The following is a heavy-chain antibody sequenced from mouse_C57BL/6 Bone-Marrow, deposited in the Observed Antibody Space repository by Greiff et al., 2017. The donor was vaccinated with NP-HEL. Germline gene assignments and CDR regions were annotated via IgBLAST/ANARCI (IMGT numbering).Heavy chain of an antibody. J-gene: IGHJ4*01. Sequence: DVQLVESGGGLVKPGGSLKLSCAASGFTFSSYAMSWVRQTPEKRLEWVATISDGGSYTYYPDNVKGRFTISRDNAKNNLYLQMSHLKSEDTAMYYCVYSYYYAMDYWGQGTSVTVSS. CDR1: GFTFSSYA. V-gene: IGHV5-4*01. CDR2: ISDGGSYT. D-gene: IGHD1-1*01. CDR3: VYSYYYAMDY.